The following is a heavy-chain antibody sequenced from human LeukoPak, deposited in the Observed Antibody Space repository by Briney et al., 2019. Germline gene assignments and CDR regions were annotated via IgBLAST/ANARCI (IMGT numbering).Heavy chain of an antibody. CDR2: IKSKTDGGTT. D-gene: IGHD2-21*01. V-gene: IGHV3-15*01. CDR1: GFTFSNAW. CDR3: TTVSRGDAYDY. J-gene: IGHJ4*02. Sequence: GGSLRLSCAASGFTFSNAWMSWVRQAPGKGLQWVGRIKSKTDGGTTDYAAPVKGRFTISSDDSKNTLYLQMNSLKTEDTAVYYCTTVSRGDAYDYWGQGTLVTVSS.